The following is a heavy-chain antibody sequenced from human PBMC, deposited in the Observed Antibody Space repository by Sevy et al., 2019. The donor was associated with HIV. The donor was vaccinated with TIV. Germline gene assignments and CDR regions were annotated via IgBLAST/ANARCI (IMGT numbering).Heavy chain of an antibody. D-gene: IGHD2-15*01. CDR3: SRALATAVTPEYYFDY. Sequence: GESLKISCTASGFTFDDYAMSWFRQAPGKGLEWVAFITRNSYEAYGGTREYAASVKGRFTISRDDSKSIAYLQMNSPKTEDTAMYYCSRALATAVTPEYYFDYWGQGTLVTVSS. V-gene: IGHV3-49*03. CDR2: ITRNSYEAYGGTR. J-gene: IGHJ4*02. CDR1: GFTFDDYA.